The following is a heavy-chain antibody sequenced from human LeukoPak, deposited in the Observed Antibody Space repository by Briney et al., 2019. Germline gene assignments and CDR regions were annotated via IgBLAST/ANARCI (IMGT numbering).Heavy chain of an antibody. CDR1: GSSIISSKW. D-gene: IGHD3-22*01. CDR2: IYYNGST. J-gene: IGHJ4*02. Sequence: PSETLSLTCAVSGSSIISSKWWGWIRQPPGKGLEWIGYIYYNGSTNYTPSLKSRVTISLDTSKNQFSLKLRSVTAADTAMYYCARAVVLYYDGSGYSTRFDYWGQGTLVTVSS. CDR3: ARAVVLYYDGSGYSTRFDY. V-gene: IGHV4-28*03.